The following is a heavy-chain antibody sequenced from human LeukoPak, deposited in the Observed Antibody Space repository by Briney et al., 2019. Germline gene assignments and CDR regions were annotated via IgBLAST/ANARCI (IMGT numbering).Heavy chain of an antibody. Sequence: PGGSLRLSCAASGFTFSSYWMHWVRQAPGKGLVWVSRINSDGSSTSYADSVKGRFTISRDNAKNSLYLQMNSLRAEDTAVYYCARVLTSYYYDSSGSDAFDIWGQGTMVTVSS. V-gene: IGHV3-74*01. CDR2: INSDGSST. CDR3: ARVLTSYYYDSSGSDAFDI. J-gene: IGHJ3*02. CDR1: GFTFSSYW. D-gene: IGHD3-22*01.